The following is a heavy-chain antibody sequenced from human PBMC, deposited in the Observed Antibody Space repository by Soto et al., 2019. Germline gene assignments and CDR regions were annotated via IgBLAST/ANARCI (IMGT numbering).Heavy chain of an antibody. J-gene: IGHJ4*02. V-gene: IGHV4-30-4*01. CDR3: ARDRGYCSGGRCYGLDY. Sequence: SLGVACTVSGVSISSGDYYWSWIRQPPGKGLEWIGYIYYSGSTYYNPSLKSRVTISVDTSKNQFSLKLSSVTAADTAVYYCARDRGYCSGGRCYGLDYWGQGTLVTVSS. CDR2: IYYSGST. D-gene: IGHD2-15*01. CDR1: GVSISSGDYY.